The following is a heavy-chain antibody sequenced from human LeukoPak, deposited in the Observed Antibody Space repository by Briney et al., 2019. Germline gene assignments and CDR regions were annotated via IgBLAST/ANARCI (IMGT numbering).Heavy chain of an antibody. V-gene: IGHV4-39*07. Sequence: SETLSLTCTVSGGSISNSRYYWGWIRQPPGKGLEWIGEIDHSGSTNYNPSLKSRVTISVDTSKNQFSLRLSSVTAADTAVYSCARGDTTMATHTFDYWGQGTLVTVSS. CDR3: ARGDTTMATHTFDY. D-gene: IGHD5-18*01. CDR2: IDHSGST. CDR1: GGSISNSRYY. J-gene: IGHJ4*02.